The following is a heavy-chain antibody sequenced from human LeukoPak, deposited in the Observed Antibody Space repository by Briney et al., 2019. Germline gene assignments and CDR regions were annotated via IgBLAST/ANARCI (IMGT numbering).Heavy chain of an antibody. Sequence: SETLSLTCAVSGVSISSNLWWTWVHQPPGKGLEWIAEFHHSGSINYNPSLKSRVTISVDKAKNQFSLNLNSVTAADMAVYYCARGGDRSFDYWGQGTLVTVSS. CDR3: ARGGDRSFDY. D-gene: IGHD3-10*01. V-gene: IGHV4-4*02. CDR2: FHHSGSI. CDR1: GVSISSNLW. J-gene: IGHJ4*02.